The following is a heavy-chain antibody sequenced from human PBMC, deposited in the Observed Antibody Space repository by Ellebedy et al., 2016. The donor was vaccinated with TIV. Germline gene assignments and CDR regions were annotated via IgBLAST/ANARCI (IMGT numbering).Heavy chain of an antibody. Sequence: ESLKISCAASGFTFSTYDMNWARQAPGKGLEWIGSFYYSGNPYYNPSLKSRVTMSVDTSKNQFSLKLTSVTAADTSTYFCARRALSNWFFDYWGQGTLVTVSS. J-gene: IGHJ4*02. CDR1: GFTFSTYD. V-gene: IGHV4-59*04. CDR2: FYYSGNP. D-gene: IGHD1-20*01. CDR3: ARRALSNWFFDY.